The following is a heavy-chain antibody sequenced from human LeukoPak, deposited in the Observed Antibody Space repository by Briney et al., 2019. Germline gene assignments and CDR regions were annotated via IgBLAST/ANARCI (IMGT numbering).Heavy chain of an antibody. CDR3: ALTIRYFDWFFDY. Sequence: GSLRLSCAASGFTFSSYAMSWVRQAPGKGLEWVSAISGSGGSTYYADSVKGRFTISRDNSKNTLYLQMNSLRAEDTAVYYCALTIRYFDWFFDYWGQGTLVTVSS. D-gene: IGHD3-9*01. J-gene: IGHJ4*02. CDR2: ISGSGGST. V-gene: IGHV3-23*01. CDR1: GFTFSSYA.